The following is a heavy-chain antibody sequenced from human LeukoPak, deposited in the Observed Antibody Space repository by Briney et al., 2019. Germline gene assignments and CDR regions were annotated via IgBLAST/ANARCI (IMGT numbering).Heavy chain of an antibody. D-gene: IGHD4-17*01. CDR3: ARDWDYGDPDY. V-gene: IGHV4-59*12. Sequence: PSETLSLTCTVSGGSITTYYWSWIRQPPGKGLEWIGYIFYSGSTNYNPSLKSRVAISVETSQNQFSLKLSSVTAADTAVYYCARDWDYGDPDYWGQGTLVTVSS. J-gene: IGHJ4*02. CDR1: GGSITTYY. CDR2: IFYSGST.